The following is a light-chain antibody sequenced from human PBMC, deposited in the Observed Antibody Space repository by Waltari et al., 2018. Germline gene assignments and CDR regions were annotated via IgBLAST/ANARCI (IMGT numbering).Light chain of an antibody. CDR2: DVS. V-gene: IGLV2-14*03. CDR3: SSYTSSSTLGVV. CDR1: SSDVGGYNY. J-gene: IGLJ2*01. Sequence: QSALTQPASVSGSPGQSITISCTGTSSDVGGYNYVSWYQQHPGKAPKLMIYDVSNRPSGVSNRVAGSKSGNTASLTISGLQAEDEADYYCSSYTSSSTLGVVFGGGTKLTAL.